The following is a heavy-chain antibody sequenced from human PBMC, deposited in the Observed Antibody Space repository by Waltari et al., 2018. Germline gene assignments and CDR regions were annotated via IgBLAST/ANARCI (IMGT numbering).Heavy chain of an antibody. Sequence: QVQLQESGPGLVKPSETLSLTCTVSGGSISSYYWSWIRQPAGKGLEWIGRIYTSGSTNYNPSRKSRVTMSVDTSKNQFSLKLSSVTAADTAVYYCARASCSGGSCYGYYYYYMDVWGKGTTVTVSS. V-gene: IGHV4-4*07. CDR1: GGSISSYY. D-gene: IGHD2-15*01. CDR2: IYTSGST. J-gene: IGHJ6*03. CDR3: ARASCSGGSCYGYYYYYMDV.